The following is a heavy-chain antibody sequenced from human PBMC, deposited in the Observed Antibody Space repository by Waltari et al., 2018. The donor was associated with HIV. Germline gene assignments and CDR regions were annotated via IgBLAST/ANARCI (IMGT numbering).Heavy chain of an antibody. CDR1: GYSISSGYY. CDR2: IYHSGST. CDR3: ASPGGVVTAIREYFDY. J-gene: IGHJ4*02. D-gene: IGHD2-21*02. Sequence: QVQLQESGPGLVKPSETLSLTCTVSGYSISSGYYWGWIRPPPGKGLEWIGSIYHSGSTYYNPSLKSRVTISVDTSKNQFSLKLSSVTAADTAVYYCASPGGVVTAIREYFDYWGQGTLVTVSS. V-gene: IGHV4-38-2*02.